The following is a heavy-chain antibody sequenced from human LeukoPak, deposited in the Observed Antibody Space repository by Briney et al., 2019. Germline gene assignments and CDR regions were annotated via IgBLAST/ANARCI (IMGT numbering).Heavy chain of an antibody. CDR1: GFTFGSFE. CDR3: ARDVGAFDI. CDR2: ISSSGSNK. Sequence: GGSLRLSCAASGFTFGSFEMNWVRQAPGKGLEWLSYISSSGSNKYYADSVKGRFTISRDNAKNSLYLQMNSLRAEDTAVYYCARDVGAFDIWGQGTMVTVSS. J-gene: IGHJ3*02. V-gene: IGHV3-48*03.